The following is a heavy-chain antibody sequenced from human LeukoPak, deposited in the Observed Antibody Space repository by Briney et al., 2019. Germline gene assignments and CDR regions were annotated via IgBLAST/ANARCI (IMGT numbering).Heavy chain of an antibody. CDR2: IYTSGST. CDR3: ARQPTPLWSGYSYYFDY. D-gene: IGHD3-3*01. J-gene: IGHJ4*02. Sequence: NSSETLSLTCTVSGGSISSGSYYWSWIRQPAGKGLEWIGRIYTSGSTNYNPSLKSRVTISVDTSKNQFSLKLSSVTAADTAVYYCARQPTPLWSGYSYYFDYWGQGTLVTVSS. V-gene: IGHV4-61*02. CDR1: GGSISSGSYY.